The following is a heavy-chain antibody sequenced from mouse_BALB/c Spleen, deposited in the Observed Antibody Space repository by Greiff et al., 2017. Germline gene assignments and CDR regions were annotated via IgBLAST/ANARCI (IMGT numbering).Heavy chain of an antibody. CDR1: GYTFTSYW. CDR2: INPSTGYT. D-gene: IGHD1-1*02. J-gene: IGHJ4*01. Sequence: VQLQQSGAELAKPGASVKMSCKASGYTFTSYWMHWVKQRPGQGLEWIGYINPSTGYTEYNQKFKDKATLTADKSSSTAYMQLSSLTSEDSAVYYCARGWFAMDYWGQGTSVTVSS. CDR3: ARGWFAMDY. V-gene: IGHV1-7*01.